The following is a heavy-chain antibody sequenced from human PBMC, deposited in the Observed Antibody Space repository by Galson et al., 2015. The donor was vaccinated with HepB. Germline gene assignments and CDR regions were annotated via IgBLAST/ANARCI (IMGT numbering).Heavy chain of an antibody. D-gene: IGHD2/OR15-2a*01. CDR2: IYHGGDT. Sequence: ETLSLTCFVSGDSTTNYYWTWIRQSPGTGLEWIGNIYHGGDTNYGPSLKSRVTISLDTSKNQFSLKMTSVTPADTAVYYCARGVGFLAAGENWFDPWGQGTLVIVSS. J-gene: IGHJ5*02. CDR3: ARGVGFLAAGENWFDP. V-gene: IGHV4-59*01. CDR1: GDSTTNYY.